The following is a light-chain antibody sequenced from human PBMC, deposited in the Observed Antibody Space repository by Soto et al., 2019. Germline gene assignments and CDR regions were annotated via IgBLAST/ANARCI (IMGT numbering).Light chain of an antibody. CDR3: QQSYSTPRT. Sequence: EIVLTQSPGTLSLSPGERATLSCRASQSVSSAYLAWYQHKPGQPPTLLIYAASSRVTGIPDRFSGSGSGTDFTLTISSLQPEDFATYYCQQSYSTPRTFGQGTKVEIK. CDR2: AAS. CDR1: QSVSSAY. J-gene: IGKJ1*01. V-gene: IGKV3-20*01.